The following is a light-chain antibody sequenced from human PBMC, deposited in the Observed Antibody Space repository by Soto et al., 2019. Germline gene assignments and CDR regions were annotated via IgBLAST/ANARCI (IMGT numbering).Light chain of an antibody. Sequence: DIPMTQSPSSLSASVGDRVTITCRASQSITYQLNWYQQKPGKAPKLLIYGTSSLQSGVPSRFTGSRSGTDFALTISSLQPEDFATYYCQQTSSTPPTFGPGTTVDFK. J-gene: IGKJ3*01. V-gene: IGKV1-39*01. CDR2: GTS. CDR3: QQTSSTPPT. CDR1: QSITYQ.